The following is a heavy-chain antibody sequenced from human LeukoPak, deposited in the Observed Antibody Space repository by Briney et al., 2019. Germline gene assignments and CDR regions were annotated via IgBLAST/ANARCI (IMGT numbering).Heavy chain of an antibody. J-gene: IGHJ5*02. CDR3: ARHSTVVGMGWFDP. CDR2: IYYSGST. Sequence: AETLSLTCTVSGGSISSSSYYWDWIHQPPGKGLEWIGNIYYSGSTYYNPSLKSRVTISVDTSKNQFSLKLSSVTAADTAVYYCARHSTVVGMGWFDPWGQGTLVTVSS. CDR1: GGSISSSSYY. D-gene: IGHD2-21*01. V-gene: IGHV4-39*01.